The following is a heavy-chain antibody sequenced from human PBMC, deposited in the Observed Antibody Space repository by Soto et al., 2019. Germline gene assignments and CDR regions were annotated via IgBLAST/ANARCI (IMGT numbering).Heavy chain of an antibody. CDR1: GGTFNSYT. CDR3: AARSCTSTTFFHSGPY. CDR2: VIPALDTR. V-gene: IGHV1-69*08. Sequence: QVQLVQSAAEVKKPGSSVKVSCKTSGGTFNSYTFSWVRQAPGQGLEWMGRVIPALDTRTYSRKFQGRITITADKITNTVYLELSSLTSEDAALYFWAARSCTSTTFFHSGPYWGQGTVVAVSS. D-gene: IGHD2-8*01. J-gene: IGHJ4*02.